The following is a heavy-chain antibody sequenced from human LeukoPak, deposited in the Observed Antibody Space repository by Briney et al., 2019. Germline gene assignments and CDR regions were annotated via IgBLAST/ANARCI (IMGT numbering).Heavy chain of an antibody. D-gene: IGHD4-23*01. CDR3: ARGHGGSSGGYFDY. CDR1: GYSISNDYY. CDR2: IYHSGST. Sequence: SETLSLTCTVSGYSISNDYYWGWIRQPPGKGLEWIGSIYHSGSTYYNPSLKSRVTISVDTSKNQFSLKLSSVTAADTAVYYCARGHGGSSGGYFDYWGQGTLVTVSS. V-gene: IGHV4-38-2*02. J-gene: IGHJ4*02.